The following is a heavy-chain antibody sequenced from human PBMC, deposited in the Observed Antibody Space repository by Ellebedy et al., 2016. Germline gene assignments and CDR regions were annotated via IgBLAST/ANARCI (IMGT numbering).Heavy chain of an antibody. V-gene: IGHV3-23*01. CDR2: ISGDGGSS. Sequence: GESLKISXVASGFAFRNFFMSWVRQTPGKGLEWVSTISGDGGSSYFADSVKGRFTISRDNSRNTLSLQMNSLRVDDTAIYYCRYGHYSDYWGQGTLVTVSS. J-gene: IGHJ4*02. CDR1: GFAFRNFF. CDR3: RYGHYSDY. D-gene: IGHD1-1*01.